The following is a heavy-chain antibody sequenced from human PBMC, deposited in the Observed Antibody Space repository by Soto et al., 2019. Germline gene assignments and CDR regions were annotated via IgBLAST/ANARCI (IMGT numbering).Heavy chain of an antibody. CDR2: MNLDTGGT. CDR3: ARDGNFAFRGYSFGFDF. V-gene: IGHV1-2*06. J-gene: IGHJ4*02. CDR1: GYRFTNFY. Sequence: QVQLVQSGAEVKKPGASVRVSCKASGYRFTNFYIHWVRQDPGQGLEWMGRMNLDTGGTTYAQKFQGRVTITRDTSINTAYMEVINLESDDTAIYYCARDGNFAFRGYSFGFDFWGQGTLVTVSS. D-gene: IGHD5-18*01.